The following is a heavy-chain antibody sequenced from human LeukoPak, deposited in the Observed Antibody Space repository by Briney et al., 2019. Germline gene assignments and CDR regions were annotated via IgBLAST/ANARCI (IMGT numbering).Heavy chain of an antibody. J-gene: IGHJ4*02. V-gene: IGHV1-69*06. CDR2: IIPIFGTA. D-gene: IGHD3-9*01. Sequence: ASVKVSCKASGGTFSSYAISWVRQAPGQGLEWMGGIIPIFGTANYAQKFQGRVTITADKSTSTAYMELSSLRSEDTAVYYCARGRPYYDILTGYPTDFDYWGQGTLVTVSS. CDR3: ARGRPYYDILTGYPTDFDY. CDR1: GGTFSSYA.